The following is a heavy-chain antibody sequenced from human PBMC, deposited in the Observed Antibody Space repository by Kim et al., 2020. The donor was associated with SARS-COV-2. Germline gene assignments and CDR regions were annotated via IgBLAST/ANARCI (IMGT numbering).Heavy chain of an antibody. V-gene: IGHV3-11*05. CDR1: GFIFSDYY. J-gene: IGHJ4*02. Sequence: GGSLRLSCAASGFIFSDYYMSWIRQAPGKGLEWVSYISSSSSYTNYADSVKGRFTISRDNAKNSLYLQMNSLRAEDTAVYYCARDLRTYDYVWGSYRYKSFGYWGQGTLVTVSS. CDR3: ARDLRTYDYVWGSYRYKSFGY. D-gene: IGHD3-16*02. CDR2: ISSSSSYT.